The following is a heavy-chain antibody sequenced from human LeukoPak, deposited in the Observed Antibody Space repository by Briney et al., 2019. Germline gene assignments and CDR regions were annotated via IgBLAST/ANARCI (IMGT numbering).Heavy chain of an antibody. J-gene: IGHJ4*02. CDR3: ARDSSGYYDFDY. V-gene: IGHV3-23*01. D-gene: IGHD3-22*01. Sequence: GSLRLSCAASGFTFSSYAMSWVRQAPGGGLGLVSVISASDAIYYPDSVKGRFTISRDNSKNTLYLQMNSLRAEDTAVYYCARDSSGYYDFDYWGQGTLVTVSS. CDR2: ISASDAI. CDR1: GFTFSSYA.